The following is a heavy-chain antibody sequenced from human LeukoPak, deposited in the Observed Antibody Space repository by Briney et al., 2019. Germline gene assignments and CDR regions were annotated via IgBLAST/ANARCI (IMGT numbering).Heavy chain of an antibody. V-gene: IGHV1-18*01. D-gene: IGHD4-17*01. CDR3: ATHFPYDYGDYGTPDY. CDR2: ISAYNGNT. Sequence: GASVKVSCKASGYTFTSYGISWVRQAPGQGLEWMGWISAYNGNTNYAQKFQGRVTITADESTSTAYMELSSLRSEDTAVYYCATHFPYDYGDYGTPDYWGQGTLVTVSS. CDR1: GYTFTSYG. J-gene: IGHJ4*02.